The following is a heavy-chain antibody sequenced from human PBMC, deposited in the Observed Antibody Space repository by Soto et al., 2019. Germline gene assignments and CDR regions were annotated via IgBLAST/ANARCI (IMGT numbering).Heavy chain of an antibody. CDR3: ARDGPPVVPAAAFDY. V-gene: IGHV1-69*04. J-gene: IGHJ4*02. D-gene: IGHD2-2*01. CDR2: IIPILGIA. CDR1: GGTFSSYT. Sequence: SVKVSCKASGGTFSSYTISWVRQAPGQGLEWMGRIIPILGIANYAQKFQGRVAITADKSTSTAYMELSSLRSEDTAVYYCARDGPPVVPAAAFDYWGQGTLVTVSS.